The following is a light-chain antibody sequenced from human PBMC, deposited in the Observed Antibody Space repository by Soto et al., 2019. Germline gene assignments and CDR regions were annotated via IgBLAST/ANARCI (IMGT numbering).Light chain of an antibody. Sequence: EIALTQSPGTLSLSPGERATLSCRASQSVTANYLAWYQQKPGQAPRLLIYAASIGATGIPDRFSGSGSGTDFNLTISRLEPEDFAVYYCLQYGIPLWPFGQGTKVEIK. J-gene: IGKJ1*01. V-gene: IGKV3-20*01. CDR2: AAS. CDR1: QSVTANY. CDR3: LQYGIPLWP.